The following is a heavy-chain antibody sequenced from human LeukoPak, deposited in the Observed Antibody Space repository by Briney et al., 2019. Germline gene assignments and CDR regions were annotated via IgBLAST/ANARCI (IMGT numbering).Heavy chain of an antibody. CDR1: GGTFSSYA. J-gene: IGHJ3*02. Sequence: ASVKVSCKASGGTFSSYAISWVRQAPGQGLEWMGGIIPILGTANYAQKFQGRVTITTDESTSTAYVELSSLRSEDTAVYYCARDHSNDAFDIWGQGTMVTVSS. CDR2: IIPILGTA. CDR3: ARDHSNDAFDI. V-gene: IGHV1-69*05.